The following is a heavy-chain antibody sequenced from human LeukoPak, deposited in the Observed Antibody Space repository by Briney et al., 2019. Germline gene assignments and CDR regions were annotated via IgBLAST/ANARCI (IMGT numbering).Heavy chain of an antibody. D-gene: IGHD3-10*01. CDR2: IYGSGST. J-gene: IGHJ5*02. CDR3: ARDSGTTGEVKFDP. Sequence: SETLSLTCTVSGGSISSYWSWIRQHAGKGLEWIGRIYGSGSTDYNPSLKSRVTMSIDTSKNQFSLNLISVTAADTAVYYCARDSGTTGEVKFDPWGQGTLVTVSS. V-gene: IGHV4-4*07. CDR1: GGSISSY.